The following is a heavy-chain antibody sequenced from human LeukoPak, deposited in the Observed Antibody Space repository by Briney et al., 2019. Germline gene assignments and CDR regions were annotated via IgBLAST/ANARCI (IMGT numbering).Heavy chain of an antibody. Sequence: PSETLSLTCTVSGGSISSSSYYWGWIRQPPGKGLEWIGSIYYSGSTYYNPSLKSRVTISVDTSKNQFSLKLSSVTAADTAVYYCARGAIRGWLQLRIRLNAFDIWGQGTMVTVSS. CDR1: GGSISSSSYY. CDR2: IYYSGST. CDR3: ARGAIRGWLQLRIRLNAFDI. V-gene: IGHV4-39*07. D-gene: IGHD5-24*01. J-gene: IGHJ3*02.